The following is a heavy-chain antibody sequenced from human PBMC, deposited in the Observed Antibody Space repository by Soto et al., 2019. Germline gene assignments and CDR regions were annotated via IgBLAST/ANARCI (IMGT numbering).Heavy chain of an antibody. J-gene: IGHJ3*02. CDR1: GFTFNTYA. Sequence: GSLRLSCSASGFTFNTYAMHWVRQAPGKGLEYVSAITASGGKTYSADSVKGRFTTSRDNSKNTLYLQMSSLRTEDTAVYYCAKGKDQWLITAFDIWGRGTMVTVSS. CDR3: AKGKDQWLITAFDI. V-gene: IGHV3-64D*08. CDR2: ITASGGKT. D-gene: IGHD6-19*01.